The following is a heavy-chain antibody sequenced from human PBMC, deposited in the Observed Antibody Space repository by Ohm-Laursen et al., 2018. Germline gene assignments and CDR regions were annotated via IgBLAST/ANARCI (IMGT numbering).Heavy chain of an antibody. CDR2: ICSSSSYI. CDR3: AREEDCSAGSCYRGAFDI. Sequence: SLRLSCAASGFTFSSYSMNWVRQAPGKGLEWVSFICSSSSYIYYADSVKGRFTIFRDDAKNSLYLQMNSLRVEDTTVYYCAREEDCSAGSCYRGAFDIWGQGTMVTVSS. J-gene: IGHJ3*02. CDR1: GFTFSSYS. V-gene: IGHV3-21*01. D-gene: IGHD2-15*01.